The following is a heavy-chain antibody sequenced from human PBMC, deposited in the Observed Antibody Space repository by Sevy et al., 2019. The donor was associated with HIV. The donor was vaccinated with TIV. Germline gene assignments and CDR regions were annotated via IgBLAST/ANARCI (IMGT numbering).Heavy chain of an antibody. J-gene: IGHJ6*02. D-gene: IGHD3-3*01. CDR3: AGGAGYDFWSGFYYYYYGMDV. Sequence: SETLSLTCTVSGGSISSYYWSWIRQPPGKGLEWIGYIYYSGSTNYNPSLKSRVTISVDTSKNQFSLKLSSVTAADTAVYYCAGGAGYDFWSGFYYYYYGMDVWGQGTTVTVSS. V-gene: IGHV4-59*01. CDR1: GGSISSYY. CDR2: IYYSGST.